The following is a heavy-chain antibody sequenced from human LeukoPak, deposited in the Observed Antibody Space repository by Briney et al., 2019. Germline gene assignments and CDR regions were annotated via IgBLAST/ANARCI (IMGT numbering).Heavy chain of an antibody. CDR3: ARDPNPYSGEGDY. V-gene: IGHV1-69*05. Sequence: SVKVSCKASGGTFSSYAISWVRQAPGQGLEWMGRIIPIFGTANYAQKFQGRVTITTDESTSTAYMELSSLRSEDTAVYYCARDPNPYSGEGDYWGQGTLVVVSS. J-gene: IGHJ4*02. D-gene: IGHD3-10*01. CDR2: IIPIFGTA. CDR1: GGTFSSYA.